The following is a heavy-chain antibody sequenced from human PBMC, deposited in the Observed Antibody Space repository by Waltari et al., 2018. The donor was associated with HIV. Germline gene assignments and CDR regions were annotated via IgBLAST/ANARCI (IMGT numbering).Heavy chain of an antibody. D-gene: IGHD3-9*01. CDR1: GFTFSTSD. J-gene: IGHJ6*02. CDR2: IGTGGET. CDR3: ARVRVPRLSAAGYYPYYGMDV. Sequence: EVQLVESGGGLVQPGGSLRLSCSASGFTFSTSDIHWVRQDTEKGLQWVSGIGTGGETYYAGSVKGRFTISRENAKKSSYLQMNGLRVGDTAVYYCARVRVPRLSAAGYYPYYGMDVWGQGTTVTVSS. V-gene: IGHV3-13*01.